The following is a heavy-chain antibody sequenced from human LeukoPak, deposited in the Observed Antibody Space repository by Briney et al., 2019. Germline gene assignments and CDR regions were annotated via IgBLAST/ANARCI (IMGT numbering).Heavy chain of an antibody. CDR3: ASPDTAMVY. D-gene: IGHD5-18*01. CDR2: INHSGST. J-gene: IGHJ4*02. V-gene: IGHV4-34*01. CDR1: GGSFSGYY. Sequence: SETLSLTCAVYGGSFSGYYWSWIRQSPGKGLEWIGEINHSGSTNYNPSLKSRVTISVDTSKNQFSLKLSSVTAADTAVYYCASPDTAMVYWGQGTLVTVSS.